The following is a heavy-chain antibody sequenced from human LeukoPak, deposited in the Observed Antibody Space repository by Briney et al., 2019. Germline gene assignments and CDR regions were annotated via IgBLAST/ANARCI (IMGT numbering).Heavy chain of an antibody. CDR1: GFTFSSSA. V-gene: IGHV1-58*02. CDR3: ARDRKTPYGDYGMDV. Sequence: SVKVSCKASGFTFSSSAMQWVRQARGQRLEWIGWIVVGSGNTNYAQKFQERVTITRDMSTSTAYMELSSLRSEDTAVYYCARDRKTPYGDYGMDVWGQGTTVTVSS. J-gene: IGHJ6*02. CDR2: IVVGSGNT. D-gene: IGHD4-17*01.